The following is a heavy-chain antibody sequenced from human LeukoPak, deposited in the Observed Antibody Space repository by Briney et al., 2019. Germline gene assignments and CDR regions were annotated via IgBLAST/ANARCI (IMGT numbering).Heavy chain of an antibody. CDR1: GFIFSNAW. J-gene: IGHJ4*02. CDR2: IKSKTDGGTT. D-gene: IGHD4-17*01. CDR3: TTTSRYGDYGFDY. V-gene: IGHV3-15*01. Sequence: GGSLRLSCAASGFIFSNAWMGWVRQAPGKGLEWVGHIKSKTDGGTTDYAAPVKGRFTISRDDSKNTLYLQMNSLKTEDTAVYYCTTTSRYGDYGFDYWGQGTLVTVSS.